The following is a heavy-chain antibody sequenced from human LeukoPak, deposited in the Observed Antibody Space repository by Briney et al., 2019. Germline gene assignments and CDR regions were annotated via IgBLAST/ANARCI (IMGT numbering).Heavy chain of an antibody. J-gene: IGHJ6*02. V-gene: IGHV3-74*01. CDR1: GFTFSTYW. D-gene: IGHD6-13*01. CDR3: ANDAAQQQLSNLFYGMAV. CDR2: INSVGSTT. Sequence: GGSLRLSCAASGFTFSTYWMHWVRQAPGKGLVWVSRINSVGSTTSYADSVKGRFTITRDNSKDTLYLQMNSLRAEDTAVYFCANDAAQQQLSNLFYGMAVWGQGTTVTVSS.